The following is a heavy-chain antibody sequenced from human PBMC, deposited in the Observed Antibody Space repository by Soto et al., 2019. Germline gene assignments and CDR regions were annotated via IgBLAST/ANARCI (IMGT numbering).Heavy chain of an antibody. CDR1: GGSFITGGYY. V-gene: IGHV4-30-2*01. CDR2: IYYSGST. D-gene: IGHD6-19*01. J-gene: IGHJ5*02. Sequence: PSETLPLSCTVSGGSFITGGYYWSWIRQHPGKGLEWIGYIYYSGSTYYNPSLKSRVTISVDRSKNQFSLKLSSVTAADTAVYYCASLIAVAGTAWFDPWGQGTLVTVSS. CDR3: ASLIAVAGTAWFDP.